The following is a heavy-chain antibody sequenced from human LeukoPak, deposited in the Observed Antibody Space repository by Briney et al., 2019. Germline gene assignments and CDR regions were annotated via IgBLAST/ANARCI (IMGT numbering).Heavy chain of an antibody. V-gene: IGHV3-33*01. CDR1: GFTFSSYG. CDR3: AREGPRGNSQFDY. D-gene: IGHD2/OR15-2a*01. CDR2: IWYDGSNK. J-gene: IGHJ4*02. Sequence: GRSLRLSCAASGFTFSSYGMHWVRQAPGKGLEWVALIWYDGSNKYYTDSVKGRFTTSRDNSKNTLYLQMNSLRAEDTAVYYCAREGPRGNSQFDYWGQGTLVTVSS.